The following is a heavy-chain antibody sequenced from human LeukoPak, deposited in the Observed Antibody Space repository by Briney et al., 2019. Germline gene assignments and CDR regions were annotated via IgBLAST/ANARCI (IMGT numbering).Heavy chain of an antibody. CDR1: GGSISIYY. V-gene: IGHV4-59*01. J-gene: IGHJ4*02. CDR2: IYNSGST. CDR3: VRDRGLNY. D-gene: IGHD3-16*01. Sequence: SETLSLTCTVSGGSISIYYWSWIRQPPGKGLEWIGYIYNSGSTNYNPSLKSRVTISVETTKNQFSLNLGSVTAADTAVYYCVRDRGLNYWGQGTLVTVSS.